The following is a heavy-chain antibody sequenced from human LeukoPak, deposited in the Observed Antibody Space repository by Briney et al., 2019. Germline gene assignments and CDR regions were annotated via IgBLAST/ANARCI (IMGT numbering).Heavy chain of an antibody. CDR1: GFTFSSYE. CDR3: ARDPRYCSGGSCYFPTFYFDY. D-gene: IGHD2-15*01. Sequence: GGSLRLSCAASGFTFSSYEMNWVRQAPGKGLEWVSYISSSGSTIYYADFVKGRFTISRDNAKNSLYLQMNSLRAEDTAVYYCARDPRYCSGGSCYFPTFYFDYWGQGTLVTVSS. J-gene: IGHJ4*02. V-gene: IGHV3-48*03. CDR2: ISSSGSTI.